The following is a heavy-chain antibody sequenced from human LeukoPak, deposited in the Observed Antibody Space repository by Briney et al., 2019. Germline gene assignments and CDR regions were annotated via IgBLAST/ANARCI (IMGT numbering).Heavy chain of an antibody. D-gene: IGHD4-17*01. J-gene: IGHJ4*02. CDR2: ISSSSSYI. Sequence: AGGSLRLSCAASGFTFSSYSMNWVRQAPGKGLEWVSSISSSSSYIYYADSVKGRFTISRDNAKNSLYLQMNSLRAEDTALYYCAKGPYGDYVYFDYWGQGTLVTVSS. CDR3: AKGPYGDYVYFDY. V-gene: IGHV3-21*04. CDR1: GFTFSSYS.